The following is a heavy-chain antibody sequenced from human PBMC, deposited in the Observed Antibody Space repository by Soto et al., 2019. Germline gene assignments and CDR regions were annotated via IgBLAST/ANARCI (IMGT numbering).Heavy chain of an antibody. Sequence: QLQLQESGPGLVKPSETLSLTCTVSGDSISSSNYYWGWIRQPPGKGLEWIGTIYYSGTTYYNPSLKSRLTMSVDTSKNQFSLKLSSVTAADSAVYFCGGRPPPASKIFDYWGQGTLVTVSS. CDR1: GDSISSSNYY. CDR3: GGRPPPASKIFDY. V-gene: IGHV4-39*01. J-gene: IGHJ4*02. CDR2: IYYSGTT. D-gene: IGHD2-2*01.